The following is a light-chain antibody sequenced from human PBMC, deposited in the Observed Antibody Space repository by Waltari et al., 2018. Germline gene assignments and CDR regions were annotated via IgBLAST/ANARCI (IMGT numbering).Light chain of an antibody. Sequence: QSVLTQPPSVSGAPGQRVTISCTGRSSNIGAGFDVHWYQQLPGTAPKVLIYGNYNRPSGVPDRFSGSKSGSSASLAITGLQAEDEADYYCQSYDSSLSGVFGTGTKVTVL. CDR3: QSYDSSLSGV. CDR2: GNY. CDR1: SSNIGAGFD. J-gene: IGLJ1*01. V-gene: IGLV1-40*01.